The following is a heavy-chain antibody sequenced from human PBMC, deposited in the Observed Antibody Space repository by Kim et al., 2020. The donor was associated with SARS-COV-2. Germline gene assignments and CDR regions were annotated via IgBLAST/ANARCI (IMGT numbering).Heavy chain of an antibody. CDR2: ISDRGSTT. CDR1: GFTFDSFE. J-gene: IGHJ3*02. CDR3: AREXXXGXDAFDI. V-gene: IGHV3-48*03. Sequence: GGSLRLSCAASGFTFDSFEINWVRQAPGKGLEWVSYISDRGSTTYYADSVKGRFTXSRDNAKNSLXXQXXXLRADDTAVYFXAREXXXGXDAFDIWGQGTXVTVSS.